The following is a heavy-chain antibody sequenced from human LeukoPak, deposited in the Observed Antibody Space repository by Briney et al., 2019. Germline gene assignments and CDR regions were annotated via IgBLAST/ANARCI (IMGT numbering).Heavy chain of an antibody. Sequence: GRSLRLSCAASGFTFDDYAMDWVRQAPGKGLEWVSGISWNSGSPGYADSVKGRFTISRDNAKNSLYLQMNSPRPEDTALYYCAKDGKIAVAGGLDYWGQGTPVTVSS. CDR3: AKDGKIAVAGGLDY. D-gene: IGHD6-19*01. CDR1: GFTFDDYA. CDR2: ISWNSGSP. V-gene: IGHV3-9*01. J-gene: IGHJ4*02.